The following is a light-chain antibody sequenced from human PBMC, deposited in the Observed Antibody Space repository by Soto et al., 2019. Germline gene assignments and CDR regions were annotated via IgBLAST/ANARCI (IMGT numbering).Light chain of an antibody. CDR1: QGIRND. J-gene: IGKJ1*01. CDR2: AAS. CDR3: QKYNSAPWT. V-gene: IGKV1-27*01. Sequence: VQMTQSPSSLSSSVGDRVTITCRASQGIRNDLGWYQQKPGKVPKLLISAASTLQSGVPSRFSGSGSGTDFTLTISSLQPEDVATYYCQKYNSAPWTFGPGTKVDI.